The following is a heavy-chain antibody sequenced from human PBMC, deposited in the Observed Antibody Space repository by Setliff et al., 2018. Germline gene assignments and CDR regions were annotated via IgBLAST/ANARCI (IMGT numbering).Heavy chain of an antibody. CDR3: VRPGGTTLVARHFDS. D-gene: IGHD2-15*01. J-gene: IGHJ4*01. Sequence: SETLSLTCTVSADSFTSRRYYWGWIRQAPGSGLEWIGSISYSGTTYYNASVESRVTISIDTSRNQFSLELRAVTVADTATYYFVRPGGTTLVARHFDSWGAGILVTVSS. CDR1: ADSFTSRRYY. CDR2: ISYSGTT. V-gene: IGHV4-39*01.